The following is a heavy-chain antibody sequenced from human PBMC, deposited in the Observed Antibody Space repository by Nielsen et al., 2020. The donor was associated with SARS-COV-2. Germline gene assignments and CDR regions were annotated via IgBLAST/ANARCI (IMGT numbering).Heavy chain of an antibody. CDR2: IYTDGST. J-gene: IGHJ6*02. CDR1: GFTVSSNY. Sequence: GSLKISCAASGFTVSSNYMSWVRQAPGKGLEWVSVIYTDGSTYYADSVKGRFIISRDNSENTVYLQMNSLRAEDTAVYYCATENVDKRDYGLDVWGQGTTVTVSS. CDR3: ATENVDKRDYGLDV. D-gene: IGHD5-12*01. V-gene: IGHV3-53*01.